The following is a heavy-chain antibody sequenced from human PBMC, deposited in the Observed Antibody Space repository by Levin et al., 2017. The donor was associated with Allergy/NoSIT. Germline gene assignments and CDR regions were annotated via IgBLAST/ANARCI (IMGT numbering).Heavy chain of an antibody. CDR1: GFTFSSYA. V-gene: IGHV3-30-3*01. J-gene: IGHJ6*03. CDR2: ISYDGSNK. Sequence: GESLKISCAASGFTFSSYAMHWVRQAPGKGLEWVAVISYDGSNKYYADSVKGRFTISRDNSKNTLYLQMNSLRAEDTAVYYCARDKGYCSSTSCPYYYYMDVWGKGTTVTVSS. D-gene: IGHD2-2*01. CDR3: ARDKGYCSSTSCPYYYYMDV.